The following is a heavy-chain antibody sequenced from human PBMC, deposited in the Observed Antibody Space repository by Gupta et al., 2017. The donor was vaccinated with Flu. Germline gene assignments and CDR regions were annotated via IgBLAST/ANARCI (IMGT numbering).Heavy chain of an antibody. CDR1: GFTFSSYS. CDR2: VSSSSSYI. J-gene: IGHJ3*02. V-gene: IGHV3-21*01. CDR3: ARNWDARRDAFDI. D-gene: IGHD1-1*01. Sequence: EVQLAESGGGLVKPGGSLRLSCAASGFTFSSYSMNWVRQAPGKGLEWVSSVSSSSSYIFYADSVRGRFTISRDNAENSLYLQMNSLRAEDTAVYYCARNWDARRDAFDIWGHGTMLTVSS.